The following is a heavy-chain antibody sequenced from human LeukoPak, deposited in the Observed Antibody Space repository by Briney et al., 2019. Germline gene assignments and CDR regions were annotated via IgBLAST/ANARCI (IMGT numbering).Heavy chain of an antibody. CDR2: INDSGST. D-gene: IGHD6-19*01. CDR3: ARRPVAAGRSVRYFDY. CDR1: GGSFGVNY. V-gene: IGHV4-34*01. J-gene: IGHJ4*02. Sequence: KPSETLSLTCAVYGGSFGVNYWSWIRQPPGKGLEWIGEINDSGSTSYNPSLKSRVTISGDASKNQLSLKLSSVTAADTAVYYCARRPVAAGRSVRYFDYWGQGTLVTVSS.